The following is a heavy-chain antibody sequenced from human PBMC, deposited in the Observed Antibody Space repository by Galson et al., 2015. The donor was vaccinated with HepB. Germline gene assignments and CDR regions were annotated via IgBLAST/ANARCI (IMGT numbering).Heavy chain of an antibody. CDR1: GYTFTSYG. D-gene: IGHD3-22*01. CDR2: ISAYNGNT. J-gene: IGHJ4*02. CDR3: ARVGYYYDSSGYYGVDY. Sequence: SVKVSCKASGYTFTSYGISWVRQAPGQGLEWMGWISAYNGNTNYAQKLQGRVTMTTDTSASTAYMELRSLRSDDTAVYYCARVGYYYDSSGYYGVDYWGQGTLVTVSS. V-gene: IGHV1-18*01.